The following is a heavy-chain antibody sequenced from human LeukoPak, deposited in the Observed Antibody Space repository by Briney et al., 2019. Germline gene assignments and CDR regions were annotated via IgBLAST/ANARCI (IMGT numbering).Heavy chain of an antibody. Sequence: PSETLSLTCAVYGGSFSGYYWSWIRQPPGKGLEWIGEINHSGSTNYNPSLKSRVTISVDTSKNQFSLKLSSVTAADTAVYYCARLSSFYYYGSGSYDYYFDYWGQGTLVTVSS. CDR2: INHSGST. CDR1: GGSFSGYY. D-gene: IGHD3-10*01. V-gene: IGHV4-34*01. CDR3: ARLSSFYYYGSGSYDYYFDY. J-gene: IGHJ4*02.